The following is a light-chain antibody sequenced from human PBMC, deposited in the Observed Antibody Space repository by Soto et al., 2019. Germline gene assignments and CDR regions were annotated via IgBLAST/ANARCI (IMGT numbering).Light chain of an antibody. Sequence: EIVLTQSPGTLSLSPGERATLSCRASQSVSSSYLAWYQQKPGQAPRLLIYGASSRATGIPDRFSGSGSGTDFTLTISRLEPEDFAVYYCQQYSIWPYTFGQGTKLEIK. CDR2: GAS. J-gene: IGKJ2*01. CDR1: QSVSSSY. V-gene: IGKV3-20*01. CDR3: QQYSIWPYT.